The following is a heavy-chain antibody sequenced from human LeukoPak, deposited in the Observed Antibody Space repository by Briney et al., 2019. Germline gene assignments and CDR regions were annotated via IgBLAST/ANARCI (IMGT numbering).Heavy chain of an antibody. V-gene: IGHV3-7*01. J-gene: IGHJ4*02. CDR1: GFTFSSYW. Sequence: GGSLGLSCAASGFTFSSYWTSWVRQAPGKGLEWVANIKQDGSEKYYVDSVKGRFTISRDNAKNSLYLQMNSLRAEDTAVYYCARVDYYDSSGYSQPYDYWGQGTLVTVSS. CDR2: IKQDGSEK. D-gene: IGHD3-22*01. CDR3: ARVDYYDSSGYSQPYDY.